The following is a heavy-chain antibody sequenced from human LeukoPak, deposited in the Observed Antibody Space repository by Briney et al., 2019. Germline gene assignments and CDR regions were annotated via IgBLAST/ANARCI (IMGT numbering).Heavy chain of an antibody. Sequence: SETLSLTCAVYGGSFSGYYWSWIRQPAGKGLEWIGRMYTSGNTNYNPSLKSRATISVDTSKNQFSLELSSVTAADTAVYYCARERLAMVRGVIPKEAWGWFDPWGQGTLVTVSS. CDR1: GGSFSGYY. D-gene: IGHD3-10*01. J-gene: IGHJ5*02. CDR2: MYTSGNT. CDR3: ARERLAMVRGVIPKEAWGWFDP. V-gene: IGHV4-4*07.